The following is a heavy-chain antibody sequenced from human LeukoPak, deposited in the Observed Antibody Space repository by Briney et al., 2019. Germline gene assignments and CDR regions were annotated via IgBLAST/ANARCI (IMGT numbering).Heavy chain of an antibody. D-gene: IGHD2-21*01. Sequence: PSETLSLTCTVSGGSISSGTYYWGWIRQPPGKGLEWIGSIYYSGSTYYDPSLKSRVTISVDTSKNQFSLKLSSVTAADTAVYYCARAVGRIFDYWGQGTLVTVSS. J-gene: IGHJ4*02. CDR1: GGSISSGTYY. CDR2: IYYSGST. CDR3: ARAVGRIFDY. V-gene: IGHV4-39*07.